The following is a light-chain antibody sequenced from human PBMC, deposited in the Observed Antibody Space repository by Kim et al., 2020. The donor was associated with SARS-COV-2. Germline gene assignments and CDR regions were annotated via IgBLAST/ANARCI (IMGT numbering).Light chain of an antibody. CDR1: SSNIGSNY. CDR3: ASWDDSRSGWV. CDR2: RNN. Sequence: QSVLTQPPSASGTPGQRVTISCSGSSSNIGSNYVYWYQQHPGTAPNLLIYRNNQRPSGGPDRFSGSKSGTSASLAISWRRSEDEADYYCASWDDSRSGWVFGGGTKVTVL. V-gene: IGLV1-47*01. J-gene: IGLJ3*02.